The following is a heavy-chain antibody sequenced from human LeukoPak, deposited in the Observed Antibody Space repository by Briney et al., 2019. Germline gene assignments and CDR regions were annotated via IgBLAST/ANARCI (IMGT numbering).Heavy chain of an antibody. V-gene: IGHV1-2*02. J-gene: IGHJ4*02. CDR3: AGVYSSGWYYFDY. Sequence: ASVKFSCKASGYTFTGYYMHWVRQAPGQGLEWIGWINPNSGGTSYAQKFQGRVTMTSDTSISTAYMELSRLRSDDTAVYYCAGVYSSGWYYFDYWGQGTLVTVSS. CDR1: GYTFTGYY. D-gene: IGHD6-19*01. CDR2: INPNSGGT.